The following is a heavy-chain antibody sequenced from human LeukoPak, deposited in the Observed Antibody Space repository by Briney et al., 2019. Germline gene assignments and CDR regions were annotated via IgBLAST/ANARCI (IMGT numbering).Heavy chain of an antibody. CDR2: KEQDGSET. CDR1: GFIFSNHW. Sequence: GGSLRLSCAASGFIFSNHWMRWARQAPGGGVEWVAFKEQDGSETYYLDSVKARFTIPRDSANNSMYLQMSSLRAEDTAVYFCARDKAAGSYYGLLFDPWGQGTLVTVSS. CDR3: ARDKAAGSYYGLLFDP. V-gene: IGHV3-7*01. J-gene: IGHJ5*02. D-gene: IGHD3-10*01.